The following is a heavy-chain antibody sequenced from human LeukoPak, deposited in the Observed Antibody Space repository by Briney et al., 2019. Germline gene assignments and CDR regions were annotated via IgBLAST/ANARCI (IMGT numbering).Heavy chain of an antibody. CDR2: INPNSGGT. D-gene: IGHD2-2*01. Sequence: ASVKVSCKASGYTFTSYGISWVRQAPGQGLEWMGWINPNSGGTNYAQKFQGRVTMTRDTSISTAYMELSRLRSDDTAVYYCATGCSSTSCYYFHYFDYWGQGTLVTVSS. V-gene: IGHV1-2*02. CDR3: ATGCSSTSCYYFHYFDY. J-gene: IGHJ4*02. CDR1: GYTFTSYG.